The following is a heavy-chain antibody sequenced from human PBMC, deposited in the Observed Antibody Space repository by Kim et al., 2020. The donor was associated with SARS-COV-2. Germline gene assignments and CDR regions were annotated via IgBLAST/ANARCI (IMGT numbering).Heavy chain of an antibody. Sequence: SETLSLTCTVSGGSISSSSYYWGWIRQPPGKGLEWIGSIYYSGSTYYNPSLKSRVTISVDTSKNQFSLKLSSVTAADTAVYYCAGSLGAGPSTIFGVVIIPDAFDIWGQGTMVTVSS. CDR3: AGSLGAGPSTIFGVVIIPDAFDI. CDR1: GGSISSSSYY. J-gene: IGHJ3*02. D-gene: IGHD3-3*01. CDR2: IYYSGST. V-gene: IGHV4-39*01.